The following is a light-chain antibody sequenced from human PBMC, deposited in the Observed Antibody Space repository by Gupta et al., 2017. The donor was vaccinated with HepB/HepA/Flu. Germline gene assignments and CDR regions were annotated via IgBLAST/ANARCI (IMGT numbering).Light chain of an antibody. J-gene: IGKJ4*01. CDR1: QGIRSY. CDR3: QQLNSYPLT. Sequence: DIQLTQSPSFLSASVGDRVTITCRASQGIRSYLAWSQHKPGKAPKLLIYGATALESGVPSRFSGSGSGTEFTLTISSLQPEDFATYYCQQLNSYPLTFGGGTKVEIK. CDR2: GAT. V-gene: IGKV1-9*01.